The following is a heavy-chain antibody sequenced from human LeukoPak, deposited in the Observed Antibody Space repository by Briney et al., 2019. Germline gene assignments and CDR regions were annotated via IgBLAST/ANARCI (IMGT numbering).Heavy chain of an antibody. CDR1: GFTVSSNY. CDR3: ARDIVATSGAFDI. V-gene: IGHV3-66*01. D-gene: IGHD5-12*01. CDR2: IYSGGST. J-gene: IGHJ3*02. Sequence: PGGSLRLSCAASGFTVSSNYMSWVRQAPGKGLEWVSVIYSGGSTYYADSVKGRFTISRDNSKNTLYRQMNSLRAEDTAVYYCARDIVATSGAFDIWGQGTMVTVSS.